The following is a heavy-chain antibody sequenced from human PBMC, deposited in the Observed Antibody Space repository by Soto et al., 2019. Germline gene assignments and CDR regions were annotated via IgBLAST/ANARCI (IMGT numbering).Heavy chain of an antibody. J-gene: IGHJ6*02. CDR3: ARVTSYDFWSGYYTGYYYYYGMDV. CDR2: IYYSGST. D-gene: IGHD3-3*01. V-gene: IGHV4-59*01. CDR1: GGSISSYY. Sequence: PSETLSLTCTVSGGSISSYYWSWIRQPPGKGLEWIGYIYYSGSTNYNPSLKSRVIISVDTSKNQFSLKLSSVTAADTAVYYCARVTSYDFWSGYYTGYYYYYGMDVWGQGTTVTVSS.